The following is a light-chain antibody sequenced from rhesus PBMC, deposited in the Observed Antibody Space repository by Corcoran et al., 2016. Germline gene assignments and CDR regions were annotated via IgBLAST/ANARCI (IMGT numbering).Light chain of an antibody. CDR1: SLKTYY. Sequence: SSGLTQEPALSVALGHTVRMTCQGDSLKTYYASWYLQKPGQVPVLVIYGNTNRPSGIPGRFSGSWSGNTGSLTITGAQVEDEADYYCGSWDNSGNYIFGAGTRLTVL. CDR3: GSWDNSGNYI. J-gene: IGLJ1*01. V-gene: IGLV3S11*01. CDR2: GNT.